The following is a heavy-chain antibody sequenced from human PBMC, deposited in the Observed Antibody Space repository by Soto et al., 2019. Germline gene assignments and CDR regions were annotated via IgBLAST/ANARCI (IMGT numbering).Heavy chain of an antibody. CDR2: ISAYNGNT. V-gene: IGHV1-18*01. D-gene: IGHD6-19*01. Sequence: SVKVSWQGSGYTFTSYGISWVRQAPGQGLEWMGWISAYNGNTNYAQKLQGRVTMTTDTSTSTAYMELRSLRSDDTAVYYCAITEPIAVAGDWGQGTLVTVSS. CDR3: AITEPIAVAGD. CDR1: GYTFTSYG. J-gene: IGHJ4*02.